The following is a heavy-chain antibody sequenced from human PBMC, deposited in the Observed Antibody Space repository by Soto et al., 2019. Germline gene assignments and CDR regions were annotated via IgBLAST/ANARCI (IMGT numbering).Heavy chain of an antibody. V-gene: IGHV3-30*18. J-gene: IGHJ4*02. CDR1: GFIFSTYG. CDR3: AKDGKVAGSGTYHIDY. CDR2: ISYDGSNK. Sequence: QVKLVESGGGVVQPGRSLRLSCAASGFIFSTYGMHWVRQAPGKGLEWVAVISYDGSNKYYADAVKGRFTISRDKAQNTEYLQMDSLRGEGKAVNYWAKDGKVAGSGTYHIDYRGQGTLGTVSS. D-gene: IGHD3-10*01.